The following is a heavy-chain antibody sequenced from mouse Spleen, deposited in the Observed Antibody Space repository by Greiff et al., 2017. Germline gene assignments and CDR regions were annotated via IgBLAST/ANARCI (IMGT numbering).Heavy chain of an antibody. CDR2: IDPENGDT. CDR3: TTHISITTATWYFDV. Sequence: EVQLQQSGAELVRPGASVKLSCTASGFNIKDDYMHWVKQRPEQGLEWIGWIDPENGDTEYASKFQGKATITADTSSNTAYLQLSSLTSEDTAVYYCTTHISITTATWYFDVWGAGTTVTVSS. CDR1: GFNIKDDY. D-gene: IGHD1-2*01. V-gene: IGHV14-4*01. J-gene: IGHJ1*01.